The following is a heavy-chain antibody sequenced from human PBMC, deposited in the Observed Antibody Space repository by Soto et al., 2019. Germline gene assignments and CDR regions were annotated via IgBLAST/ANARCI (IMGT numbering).Heavy chain of an antibody. Sequence: SETLSLTCTVSGGSISSYYWSWIRQPPGKGLEWIGYIYYSGSTNYNPSLKSRVTISVDTSKNQFSLKLSSVTAADTAVYYCARWRVDILTGYYRGAFDIWGQGTMVTV. CDR3: ARWRVDILTGYYRGAFDI. CDR1: GGSISSYY. CDR2: IYYSGST. J-gene: IGHJ3*02. V-gene: IGHV4-59*08. D-gene: IGHD3-9*01.